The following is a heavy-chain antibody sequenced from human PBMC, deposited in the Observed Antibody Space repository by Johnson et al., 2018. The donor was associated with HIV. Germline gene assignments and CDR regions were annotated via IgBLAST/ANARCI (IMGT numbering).Heavy chain of an antibody. V-gene: IGHV3-53*02. CDR1: GFAVSSKT. Sequence: AQLVETGGGLIQPGGSLRLSCAASGFAVSSKTMSWVRQAPGKGLEWVSVIYSGGRTYYADPVKGRFTISRDNSKNTLYLQMNSLRAEDTAVYLCARDSTPWGGDYVGYAFDLWGQGTMVTVSS. J-gene: IGHJ3*01. D-gene: IGHD4-17*01. CDR3: ARDSTPWGGDYVGYAFDL. CDR2: IYSGGRT.